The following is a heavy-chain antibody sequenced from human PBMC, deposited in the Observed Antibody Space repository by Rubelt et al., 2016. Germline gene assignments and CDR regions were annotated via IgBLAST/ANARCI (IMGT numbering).Heavy chain of an antibody. CDR2: INANTGDP. CDR3: ARGHYGA. J-gene: IGHJ5*02. V-gene: IGHV7-4-1*02. Sequence: VQLVQSGAVLKKPGASVKVSCKVSGDTLSVFSIHWVRQAPGKGLEWMGWINANTGDPTYAQGFTGRFVFSLDTSVNTAYLQISSLQPEDTAVYFCARGHYGAWGQGTLVTVSS. D-gene: IGHD4/OR15-4a*01. CDR1: GDTLSVFS.